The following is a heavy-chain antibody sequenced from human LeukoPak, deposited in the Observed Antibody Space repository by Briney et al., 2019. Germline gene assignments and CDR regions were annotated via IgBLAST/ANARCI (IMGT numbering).Heavy chain of an antibody. Sequence: GGSLRLSCAVSGFTFSSYWMHWVRQAPGKGLVWVSRIDRDGSRINYADSVKGRFTISRDNGKNTLFLQMNSLRAGDAAVYYCVRGNDYGGPHYWGQGTLVTVSS. CDR3: VRGNDYGGPHY. CDR2: IDRDGSRI. V-gene: IGHV3-74*01. D-gene: IGHD4-23*01. J-gene: IGHJ4*02. CDR1: GFTFSSYW.